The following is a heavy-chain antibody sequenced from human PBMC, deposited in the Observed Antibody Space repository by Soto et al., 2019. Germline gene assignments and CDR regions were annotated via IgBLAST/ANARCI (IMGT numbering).Heavy chain of an antibody. D-gene: IGHD7-27*01. J-gene: IGHJ6*02. CDR3: ARGHLPWDYHSYGMDV. CDR1: GFSFSNYA. Sequence: PGGSLRLSCAASGFSFSNYAMNWVRQAPGKGLEWVSGISGGGGGTYYADSVKGRFIISRDNSKNTVYLQMNSLRAEDTAFYYCARGHLPWDYHSYGMDVWGQGTTVTVS. V-gene: IGHV3-23*01. CDR2: ISGGGGGT.